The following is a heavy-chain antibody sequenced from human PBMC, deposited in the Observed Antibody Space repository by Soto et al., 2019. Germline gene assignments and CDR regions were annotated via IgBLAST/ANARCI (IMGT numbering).Heavy chain of an antibody. CDR2: ISAYNGNT. Sequence: GASVKVSCKASGYTFTSYGISWVRQAPGQGLEWMGWISAYNGNTNYAQKLQGRVTMTTDTSTSTAYMELRSLRSDDTAVYYCARVEAGTNYYYYGMDVWGKGSTVTVSS. CDR1: GYTFTSYG. J-gene: IGHJ6*04. V-gene: IGHV1-18*01. D-gene: IGHD3-10*01. CDR3: ARVEAGTNYYYYGMDV.